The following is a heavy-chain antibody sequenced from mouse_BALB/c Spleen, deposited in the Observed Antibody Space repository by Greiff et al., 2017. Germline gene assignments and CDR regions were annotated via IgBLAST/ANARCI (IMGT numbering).Heavy chain of an antibody. V-gene: IGHV1-9*01. J-gene: IGHJ4*01. CDR3: VCVPYGSSYYAMDY. CDR2: ILPGSGST. CDR1: GYTFSSYW. D-gene: IGHD1-1*01. Sequence: VQLQQSGAELMKPGASVKISCKATGYTFSSYWIEWVKQRPGHGLEWIGEILPGSGSTNYNEKFKGKATFTADTSSNTAYMQLSSLTSEDSAVYYCVCVPYGSSYYAMDYWGQGTSVTGSS.